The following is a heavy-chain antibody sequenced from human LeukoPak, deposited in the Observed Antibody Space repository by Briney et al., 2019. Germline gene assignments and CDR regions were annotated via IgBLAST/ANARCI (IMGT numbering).Heavy chain of an antibody. D-gene: IGHD5-12*01. CDR2: IIASSGAT. V-gene: IGHV3-23*01. Sequence: GGSLRLSCAASGFTFSTYAMSWVRQAPGKGLEWVSIIIASSGATFYADSVKGRFTISRDTSKNTLYLQLNSLRLEDTAVYYCVKGGYDYIEVAYFDFWGQGTLVTVSS. J-gene: IGHJ4*02. CDR3: VKGGYDYIEVAYFDF. CDR1: GFTFSTYA.